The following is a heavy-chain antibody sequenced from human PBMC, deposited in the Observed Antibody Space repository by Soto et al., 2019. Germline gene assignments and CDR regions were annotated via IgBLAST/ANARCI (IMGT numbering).Heavy chain of an antibody. CDR1: GFTFSNAW. V-gene: IGHV3-15*01. CDR2: IKSKTDGGTT. J-gene: IGHJ4*02. D-gene: IGHD3-10*01. CDR3: TTDYGFGSGFDY. Sequence: GGSLRLSCAASGFTFSNAWMSWVRQAPGKGLEWVGRIKSKTDGGTTDYAAPVKGRFTISRDDSKNTLYLQMNSLKTEDTAVYYCTTDYGFGSGFDYWGQGTLVTVPQ.